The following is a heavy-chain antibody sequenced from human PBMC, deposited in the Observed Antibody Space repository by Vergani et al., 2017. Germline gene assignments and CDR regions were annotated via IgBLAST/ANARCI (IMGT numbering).Heavy chain of an antibody. J-gene: IGHJ6*02. V-gene: IGHV3-23*04. CDR3: AKANPRNSGYDYLYYYHAMDV. Sequence: EVQLEESGGGLVLPGRSLRLSCVASGFTSAGYAMHWVRQAPGKGLEWVSGISGSGGSTYYAGSVKGRFTISRDSSKTTLYLQMNSLSAGDTAVDYCAKANPRNSGYDYLYYYHAMDVWGQGTTVTVSS. CDR2: ISGSGGST. D-gene: IGHD5-12*01. CDR1: GFTSAGYA.